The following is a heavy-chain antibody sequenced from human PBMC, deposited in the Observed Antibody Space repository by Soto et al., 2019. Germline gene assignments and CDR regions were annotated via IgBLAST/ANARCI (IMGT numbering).Heavy chain of an antibody. CDR1: GGTFSSYT. V-gene: IGHV1-69*02. J-gene: IGHJ1*01. CDR3: ARGYSSGWKHEYFQH. D-gene: IGHD6-19*01. Sequence: ASVKVSCKASGGTFSSYTISWVRQAPGQGLEWMGRIIPILGIANYAQKFQGRVTITADKSTSTAYMELSSLRSEDTAVYYCARGYSSGWKHEYFQHWGQGTLVTVSS. CDR2: IIPILGIA.